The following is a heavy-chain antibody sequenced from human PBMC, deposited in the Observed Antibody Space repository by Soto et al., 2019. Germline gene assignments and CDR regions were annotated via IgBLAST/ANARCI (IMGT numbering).Heavy chain of an antibody. V-gene: IGHV1-3*01. J-gene: IGHJ4*02. CDR3: ASLGMIVGDIDY. Sequence: ASVKVSCKASGYTFTSYAMHWVRQAPGQRLEWMGWINAGNGNTKYSQKFQGRVTITRDTSASTAYMELSSLRSKDTAVYYCASLGMIVGDIDYWGQGTLVTVSS. CDR2: INAGNGNT. CDR1: GYTFTSYA. D-gene: IGHD3-22*01.